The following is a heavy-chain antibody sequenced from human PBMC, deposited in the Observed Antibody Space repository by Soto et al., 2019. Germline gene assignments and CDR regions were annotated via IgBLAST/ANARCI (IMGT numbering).Heavy chain of an antibody. D-gene: IGHD2-15*01. V-gene: IGHV3-15*07. J-gene: IGHJ2*01. Sequence: EVQLVESGGGLVKPGGSLRLSCAASGFTFNNAWMNWVRQAPGKGLEWVGRIKSKTYGGTTEYAAPVKDRFTISRDDSTNTLHLQMNGLKSEKPAVYCCTTDSGGRRLLGSWYFDLWGRGTLVTVSS. CDR2: IKSKTYGGTT. CDR3: TTDSGGRRLLGSWYFDL. CDR1: GFTFNNAW.